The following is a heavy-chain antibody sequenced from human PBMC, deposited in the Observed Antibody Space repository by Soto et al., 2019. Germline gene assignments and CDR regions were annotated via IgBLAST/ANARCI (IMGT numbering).Heavy chain of an antibody. D-gene: IGHD5-18*01. Sequence: QVQLVQSGAEVKKPGSSVKVSCKASGGTFSSYTFSWVRQAPGQGLEWMGRIIPILGIANYAQKFQGRVTVTADKSTGTAYMELSSLRSEDTAVYYCANRGYSYGFVIYWGQGTLVTVSS. V-gene: IGHV1-69*02. CDR2: IIPILGIA. CDR1: GGTFSSYT. J-gene: IGHJ4*02. CDR3: ANRGYSYGFVIY.